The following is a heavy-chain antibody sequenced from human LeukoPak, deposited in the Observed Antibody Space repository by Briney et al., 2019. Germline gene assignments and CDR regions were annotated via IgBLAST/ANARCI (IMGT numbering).Heavy chain of an antibody. V-gene: IGHV1-3*01. D-gene: IGHD3-16*01. CDR1: GYTFTSYA. CDR2: INADNGNT. CDR3: ARDRYYDYVWGSSISDAFDI. J-gene: IGHJ3*02. Sequence: ASVKVSCKASGYTFTSYAMHWVRQAPGQRLEWMGWINADNGNTKYSQKFQGRVTITRDTSASTAYMELSSLRSEDTAVYYCARDRYYDYVWGSSISDAFDIWGQGTMVTVSS.